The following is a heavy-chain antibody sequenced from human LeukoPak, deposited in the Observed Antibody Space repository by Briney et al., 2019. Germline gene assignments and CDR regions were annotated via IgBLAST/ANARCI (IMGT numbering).Heavy chain of an antibody. CDR2: INPNNGGT. CDR3: GRDRHWNQGNFDY. Sequence: ASVKVSCKAFGYTITGYYIHWVRQAPGQGLEWMGWINPNNGGTNSAQKFQGRVTMTRDTSIGTAYMELNRLTYDDTSVYYCGRDRHWNQGNFDYWGQGTLVTVSS. V-gene: IGHV1-2*02. CDR1: GYTITGYY. D-gene: IGHD1-1*01. J-gene: IGHJ4*02.